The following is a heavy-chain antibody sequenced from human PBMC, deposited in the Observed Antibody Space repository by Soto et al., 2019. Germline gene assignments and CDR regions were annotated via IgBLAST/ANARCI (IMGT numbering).Heavy chain of an antibody. J-gene: IGHJ4*02. CDR2: IIPVSGAA. CDR3: ATALGCRSTSCTLDY. Sequence: QVQLVQSGAEVKKPGSSVKVSCKASGGTFGSYAFSWGRQAPGQGLEWMGGIIPVSGAAHYAQKFQVRVTITADESTSTAYMELSSLSSQDTAVYYCATALGCRSTSCTLDYWGQGTRVIVSS. D-gene: IGHD2-2*01. V-gene: IGHV1-69*01. CDR1: GGTFGSYA.